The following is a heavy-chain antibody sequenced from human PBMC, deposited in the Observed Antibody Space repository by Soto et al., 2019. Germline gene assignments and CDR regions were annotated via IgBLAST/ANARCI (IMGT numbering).Heavy chain of an antibody. CDR3: AGGELWDFDY. V-gene: IGHV3-48*03. Sequence: LRLSCAASGFTSSRYEINWVRQAPGKGLEWVSYISSADSRYYAESVKGRFTISRDSAKNSVNLQMNGLRAEDTAVYYCAGGELWDFDYWGQGTLVTVSS. CDR2: ISSADSR. J-gene: IGHJ4*02. D-gene: IGHD3-16*01. CDR1: GFTSSRYE.